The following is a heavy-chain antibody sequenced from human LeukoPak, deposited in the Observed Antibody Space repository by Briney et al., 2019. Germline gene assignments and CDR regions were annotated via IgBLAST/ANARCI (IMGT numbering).Heavy chain of an antibody. CDR1: GFTFSGSA. Sequence: GGSLRLSCAASGFTFSGSAMHWVRQAGGKGGEGVGRIRRKANSYATAHAGGVKSRLTIYREDENKAAYLQINSLETEDTAVYYCARYSVENAFDIWGQGTKVTVSS. J-gene: IGHJ3*02. D-gene: IGHD4-11*01. CDR3: ARYSVENAFDI. V-gene: IGHV3-73*01. CDR2: IRRKANSYAT.